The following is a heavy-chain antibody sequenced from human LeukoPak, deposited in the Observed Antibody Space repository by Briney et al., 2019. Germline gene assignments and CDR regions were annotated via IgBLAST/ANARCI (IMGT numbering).Heavy chain of an antibody. Sequence: GGSLRLSCAASGFTFSSYWMSWVRQAPGKGLEWVANIKQDGSEKYYVDSVKGRFTISRDNAKNSLYLQMNSLRAEDTAVYYCARQGYNWNRGWFDPWGQGTLVTVSS. CDR1: GFTFSSYW. V-gene: IGHV3-7*03. J-gene: IGHJ5*02. CDR2: IKQDGSEK. CDR3: ARQGYNWNRGWFDP. D-gene: IGHD1-20*01.